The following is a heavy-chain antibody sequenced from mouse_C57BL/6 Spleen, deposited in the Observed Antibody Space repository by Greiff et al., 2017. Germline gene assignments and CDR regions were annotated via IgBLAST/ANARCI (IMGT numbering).Heavy chain of an antibody. D-gene: IGHD1-1*01. CDR1: GYTFTEYT. CDR2: FYPGSGSI. Sequence: QVHVKQSGAELVKPGASVKLSCKASGYTFTEYTIHWVKQRSGQGLEWIGWFYPGSGSIKYNEKFKDKATLTADKSSSTVYMELSRLTSEDSAVYFCARHEEGYYGSSPDYYAMDYWGQGTSVTVSS. V-gene: IGHV1-62-2*01. CDR3: ARHEEGYYGSSPDYYAMDY. J-gene: IGHJ4*01.